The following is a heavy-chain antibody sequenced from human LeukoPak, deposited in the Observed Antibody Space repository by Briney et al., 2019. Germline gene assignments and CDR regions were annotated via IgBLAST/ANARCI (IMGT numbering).Heavy chain of an antibody. V-gene: IGHV3-30*02. CDR2: KRYDGGNQ. Sequence: GGSLRLSCAASGFTFSIYGIHWVRQAPGKGLEWVAFKRYDGGNQYYADSVKGRFTISRDNSKNTLYVQMNSLRVEDTAVYYCARDGRPSAPGGYQFDYWGQGTLVAVSS. J-gene: IGHJ4*02. CDR1: GFTFSIYG. D-gene: IGHD2-2*01. CDR3: ARDGRPSAPGGYQFDY.